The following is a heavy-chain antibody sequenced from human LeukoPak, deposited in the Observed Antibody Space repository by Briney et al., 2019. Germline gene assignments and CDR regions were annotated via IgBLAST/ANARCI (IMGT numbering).Heavy chain of an antibody. V-gene: IGHV4-31*03. CDR1: GGSISSGGYY. D-gene: IGHD3-22*01. Sequence: SETLSLTCTVSGGSISSGGYYWSWIRQHPGKGLEWIGYIYYSGSTYYNPSLKSRVTISVDTSKNQFSLKLSSATAADTAVYYCARGQYDSSGYYYDDYWGQGTLVTVSS. CDR3: ARGQYDSSGYYYDDY. CDR2: IYYSGST. J-gene: IGHJ4*02.